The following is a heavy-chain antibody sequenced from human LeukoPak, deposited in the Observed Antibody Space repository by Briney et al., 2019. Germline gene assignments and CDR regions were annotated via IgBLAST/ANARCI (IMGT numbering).Heavy chain of an antibody. CDR2: ISAYNGNT. CDR1: GYTFTSYG. D-gene: IGHD3-3*01. J-gene: IGHJ4*02. CDR3: ARDGGAYYDFWSGYYSGGKLDY. Sequence: ASVKVSCKASGYTFTSYGISWVRQAPGQGLEWMAWISAYNGNTNYAQKLQGRVTMTTDTSTSTAYMELRSLRSDDTAVYYCARDGGAYYDFWSGYYSGGKLDYWGQGTLVTVSS. V-gene: IGHV1-18*01.